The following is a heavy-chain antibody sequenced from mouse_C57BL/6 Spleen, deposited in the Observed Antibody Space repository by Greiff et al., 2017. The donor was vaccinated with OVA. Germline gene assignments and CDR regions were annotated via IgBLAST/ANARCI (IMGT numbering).Heavy chain of an antibody. V-gene: IGHV2-2*01. Sequence: VQLVESGPGLVQPSQSLSITCTVSGFSLTSYGVHWVRQSPGKGLEWLGVIWSGGSTDYNAAFISRLSISKDNSKSQVFFKMNSLQADDTAIYYCARKADDGYSFDYWGQGTTLTVSS. CDR2: IWSGGST. D-gene: IGHD2-3*01. CDR1: GFSLTSYG. J-gene: IGHJ2*01. CDR3: ARKADDGYSFDY.